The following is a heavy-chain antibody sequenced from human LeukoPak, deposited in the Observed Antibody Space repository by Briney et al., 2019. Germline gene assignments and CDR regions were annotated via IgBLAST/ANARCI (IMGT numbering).Heavy chain of an antibody. Sequence: QPGGSLRLSCAASGFTFSRYDMHWVRQATGKGLEWVSFIGTAGDTYYPGSVKGRFTISRENAKNSLYLQMNSLRVEDTAVYYCARDPGGDCYYDYWGQGTLVTVSS. CDR3: ARDPGGDCYYDY. V-gene: IGHV3-13*01. CDR1: GFTFSRYD. J-gene: IGHJ4*02. CDR2: IGTAGDT. D-gene: IGHD2-21*02.